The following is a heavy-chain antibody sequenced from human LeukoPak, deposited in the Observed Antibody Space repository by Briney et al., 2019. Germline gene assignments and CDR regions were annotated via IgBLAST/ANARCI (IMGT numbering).Heavy chain of an antibody. V-gene: IGHV3-30*02. J-gene: IGHJ4*02. D-gene: IGHD5-24*01. CDR1: GFTFSSYG. Sequence: GGSLRLSCAASGFTFSSYGMHWVRQAPGKGLEWVAFIRYDGSNKYYADSVKGRFTISRDNFKNTLYLQMNSLRAEDTAVYYCAKDREMATINTGSLGYWGQGTLVTVSS. CDR2: IRYDGSNK. CDR3: AKDREMATINTGSLGY.